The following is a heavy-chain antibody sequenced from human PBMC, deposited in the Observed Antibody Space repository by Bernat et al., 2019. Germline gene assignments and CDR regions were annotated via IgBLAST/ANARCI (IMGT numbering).Heavy chain of an antibody. CDR2: ISYDGSNK. J-gene: IGHJ6*02. CDR1: GFTFSYYG. CDR3: VKPPGYYYYYGMDV. V-gene: IGHV3-30*18. Sequence: QVQLVESGGGVVQPGRSLRLSCADSGFTFSYYGMHWVRQAPGKGLEWVTFISYDGSNKYYADSVKGRFTISRDNSKNTLYLQMNSLRAEDTAVYYCVKPPGYYYYYGMDVWGQGTTVTVSS.